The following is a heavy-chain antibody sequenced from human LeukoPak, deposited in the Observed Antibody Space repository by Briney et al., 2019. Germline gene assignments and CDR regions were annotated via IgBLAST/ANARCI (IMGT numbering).Heavy chain of an antibody. Sequence: ASVKVSCKTSGYTFTNYDINWVRQATGQGLEWMGWMNPNSGNTGYAQKFQGRVTMTRNTSISTAYMELSSLRSEDTAVYYCARANEQLVRYGMDVWGQGTTVTVSS. D-gene: IGHD6-6*01. CDR2: MNPNSGNT. J-gene: IGHJ6*02. CDR1: GYTFTNYD. CDR3: ARANEQLVRYGMDV. V-gene: IGHV1-8*01.